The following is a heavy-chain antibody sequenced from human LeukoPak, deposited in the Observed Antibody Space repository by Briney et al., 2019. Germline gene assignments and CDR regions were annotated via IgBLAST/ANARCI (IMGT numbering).Heavy chain of an antibody. CDR3: ARDMDCSGGSCYGY. CDR1: GGSISSSSYY. V-gene: IGHV4-39*07. CDR2: IYYSGST. D-gene: IGHD2-15*01. Sequence: PSETLSLTCTVSGGSISSSSYYWGWIRQPPGKGLEWIGSIYYSGSTYYNPSLKSRVTISVDTSKNQFSLKLSSVTAADTAVYYCARDMDCSGGSCYGYWGQGTLVTVSS. J-gene: IGHJ4*02.